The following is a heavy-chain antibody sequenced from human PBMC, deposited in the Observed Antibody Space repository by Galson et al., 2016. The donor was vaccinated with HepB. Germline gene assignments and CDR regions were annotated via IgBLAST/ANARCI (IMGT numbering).Heavy chain of an antibody. Sequence: QAPGKGLEWVALIWSDGSNKYYADSVKGRFTISRDNSKNTAYLQMNSLRAEDRAVYYCAREAGIAAAATYDYWGQGTLVTVSS. D-gene: IGHD6-13*01. CDR3: AREAGIAAAATYDY. V-gene: IGHV3-33*01. CDR2: IWSDGSNK. J-gene: IGHJ4*02.